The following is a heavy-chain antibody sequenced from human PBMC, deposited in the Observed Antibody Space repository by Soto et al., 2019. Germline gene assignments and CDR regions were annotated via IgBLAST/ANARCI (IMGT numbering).Heavy chain of an antibody. V-gene: IGHV3-48*03. D-gene: IGHD1-7*01. J-gene: IGHJ6*02. CDR2: IGSSGSTI. CDR3: ARARPRITGTTGHYGMDV. CDR1: GFTFSSYE. Sequence: GSLRLSCAASGFTFSSYEMNWVRQAPGKGLEWVSYIGSSGSTIYYADSVKGRFTISRDNAKNSLYLQMHSLRAEDTAVYYCARARPRITGTTGHYGMDVWGQGTTVTVSS.